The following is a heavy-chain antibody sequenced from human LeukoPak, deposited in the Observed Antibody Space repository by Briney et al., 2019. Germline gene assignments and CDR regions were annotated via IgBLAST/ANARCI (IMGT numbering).Heavy chain of an antibody. CDR1: GGSISSDY. V-gene: IGHV4-59*01. CDR3: ARGTMGATHFGY. CDR2: IYYSGST. Sequence: SETLSLTCTVSGGSISSDYWNWIRQPPGKGLEWIGYIYYSGSTNYNVSLKSRVTISVDTSKKQFSLRLSSVAAADTAVYYCARGTMGATHFGYWGQGTLVTVSS. J-gene: IGHJ4*02. D-gene: IGHD1-26*01.